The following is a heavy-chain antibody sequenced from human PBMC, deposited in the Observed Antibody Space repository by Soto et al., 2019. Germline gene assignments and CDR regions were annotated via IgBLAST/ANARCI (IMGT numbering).Heavy chain of an antibody. CDR1: GGSFSGYY. CDR2: INHSGST. J-gene: IGHJ6*02. Sequence: QVQLQQWGAGLLKPSETLSLTCAVYGGSFSGYYWSWIRQPPGKGLEWIGEINHSGSTNYNPSLKSRVTISVDTSKNQFSLKLSSVTAADTAVYYCARITDYSNYFYYYYGMVVWGQGTTVTVSS. CDR3: ARITDYSNYFYYYYGMVV. D-gene: IGHD4-4*01. V-gene: IGHV4-34*01.